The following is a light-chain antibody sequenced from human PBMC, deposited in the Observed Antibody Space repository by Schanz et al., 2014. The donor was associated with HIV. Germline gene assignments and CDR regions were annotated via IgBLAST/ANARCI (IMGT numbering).Light chain of an antibody. Sequence: QSALTQPASVSGSPGQSITISCTGTSGYIIRNDYVSWFQQHPGKAPKLMIYEVSERPSGVPDRFSGSKSGNTASLTVSGLQADDEADYYCSSYAATSNVLFGGGTKLTVL. CDR3: SSYAATSNVL. J-gene: IGLJ3*02. CDR2: EVS. CDR1: SGYIIRNDY. V-gene: IGLV2-8*01.